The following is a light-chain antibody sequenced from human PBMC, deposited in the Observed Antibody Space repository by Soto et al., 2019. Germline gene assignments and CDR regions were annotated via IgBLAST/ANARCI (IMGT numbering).Light chain of an antibody. Sequence: QSVLTQSPSASATPGQRVTMSCSGTRSNVGAYAVNWYQQLPGTAPTLLIFRNHQRPSGVPDRFSGSKSGTSASLAISAPQSEDEADYYCAAWDDSLRAVVFGGGTKLTDL. CDR2: RNH. V-gene: IGLV1-44*01. CDR3: AAWDDSLRAVV. CDR1: RSNVGAYA. J-gene: IGLJ2*01.